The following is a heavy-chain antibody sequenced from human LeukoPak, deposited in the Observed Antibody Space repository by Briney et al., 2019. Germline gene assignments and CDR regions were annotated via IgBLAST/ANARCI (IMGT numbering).Heavy chain of an antibody. CDR2: IYYSGST. D-gene: IGHD3-22*01. V-gene: IGHV4-59*08. CDR3: ARTGLWYYYDSSGYYSNWYFDL. CDR1: GGSISSYY. Sequence: SETLSLTCTVSGGSISSYYRSWIRQPPGKGLEWIGYIYYSGSTNYNPSLKSRVTISVDTSKNQFSLKLSSVTAADTAVYYCARTGLWYYYDSSGYYSNWYFDLWGRGTLVTVSS. J-gene: IGHJ2*01.